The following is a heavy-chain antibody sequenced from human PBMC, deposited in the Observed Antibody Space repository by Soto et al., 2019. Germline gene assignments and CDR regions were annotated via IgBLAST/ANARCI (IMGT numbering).Heavy chain of an antibody. Sequence: SETLSLTCTVSGGSISSYYWSWIRQPPGKGLEWIGYIYYSGSTNYNPSLKSRVTISVDTSKNQFSLKLSSVTAADTAVYYGARNLGYCISTSCYRANNWFDPWGQGTLVTVSS. CDR3: ARNLGYCISTSCYRANNWFDP. J-gene: IGHJ5*02. CDR2: IYYSGST. CDR1: GGSISSYY. D-gene: IGHD2-2*02. V-gene: IGHV4-59*08.